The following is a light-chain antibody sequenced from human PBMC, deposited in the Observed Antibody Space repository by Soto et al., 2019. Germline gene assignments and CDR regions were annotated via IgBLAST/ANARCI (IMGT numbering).Light chain of an antibody. CDR3: QQYVSTPWT. Sequence: EIVLTQSPGTLSLSPGERATLSCRASQIVANNYLAWYQQRPGQAPRLLIYGASSRANGIPDRISGSGSGTDFTLTISRLEPEDFETYQCQQYVSTPWTFGQGTKVDSK. CDR2: GAS. J-gene: IGKJ1*01. V-gene: IGKV3-20*01. CDR1: QIVANNY.